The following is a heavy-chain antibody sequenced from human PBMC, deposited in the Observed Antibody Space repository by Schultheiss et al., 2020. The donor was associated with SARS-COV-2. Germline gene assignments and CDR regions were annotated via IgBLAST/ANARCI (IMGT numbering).Heavy chain of an antibody. Sequence: GESLKISCKGSGYNFSRYWIAWVRQMPGKGLEWMGIFYPDDSDIRYSPSFQGQVTISADKSISTAYLQWSSLKASDTAMYYCARQGPDIVVVPAAIGDAFDIWGQGTMVTVSS. J-gene: IGHJ3*02. CDR3: ARQGPDIVVVPAAIGDAFDI. CDR1: GYNFSRYW. D-gene: IGHD2-2*01. V-gene: IGHV5-51*01. CDR2: FYPDDSDI.